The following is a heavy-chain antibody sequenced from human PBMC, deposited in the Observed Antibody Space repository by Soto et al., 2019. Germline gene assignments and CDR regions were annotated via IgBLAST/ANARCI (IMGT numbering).Heavy chain of an antibody. CDR3: ASGEGVDIVATYYGMDV. CDR2: IIPIFGTA. J-gene: IGHJ6*02. V-gene: IGHV1-69*13. Sequence: SVKVSYKASGGTFSSYAISWVRQAPGQGLERMGGIIPIFGTANYAQKFQGRVTITADESTSTAYMELSSLRSEDTAVYYCASGEGVDIVATYYGMDVWGQGTTVTVSS. CDR1: GGTFSSYA. D-gene: IGHD5-12*01.